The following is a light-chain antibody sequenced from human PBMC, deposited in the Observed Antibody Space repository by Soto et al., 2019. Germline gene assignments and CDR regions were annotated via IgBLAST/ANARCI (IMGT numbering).Light chain of an antibody. CDR3: QQRSNWPPIT. Sequence: EIVLTQSPATLSLSPGERATLSCRASQSVSSYLAWYQQKPGQAPRLLIYDASNRATGIPARFSGSGSGTDFTLTISSLEPEDFAVYYCQQRSNWPPITFGPGTKVEYQ. CDR1: QSVSSY. CDR2: DAS. J-gene: IGKJ3*01. V-gene: IGKV3-11*01.